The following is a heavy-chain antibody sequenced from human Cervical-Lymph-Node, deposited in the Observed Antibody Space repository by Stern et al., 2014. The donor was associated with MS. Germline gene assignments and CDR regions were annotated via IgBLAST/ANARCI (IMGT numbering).Heavy chain of an antibody. CDR2: IFPVFGRP. Sequence: DQLVESGAEVTKPGSSVKVSCKASGGTFSKFPSSWVRQAPGQGLEWMGGIFPVFGRPTYAQEFRCRVTITADVSTSTVSMELSSLRSDDTAVYYCALSSETSDRWYSLGYDLWGQGTLVTVSS. J-gene: IGHJ5*02. D-gene: IGHD6-13*01. CDR3: ALSSETSDRWYSLGYDL. V-gene: IGHV1-69*01. CDR1: GGTFSKFP.